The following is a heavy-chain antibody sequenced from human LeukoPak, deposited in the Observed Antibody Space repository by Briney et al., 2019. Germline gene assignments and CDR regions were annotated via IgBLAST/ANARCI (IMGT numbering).Heavy chain of an antibody. CDR2: INPNSGGT. J-gene: IGHJ5*02. Sequence: ASVKVSCEASGYTFTGYYMHWVRQAPGQGLEWMGWINPNSGGTNYAQKFQGWVTMTRDTSISTAYMELSRLRSDDTAVYYCARGLSVRGGNWFDPWGQGTLVTVSS. CDR3: ARGLSVRGGNWFDP. D-gene: IGHD3-10*01. CDR1: GYTFTGYY. V-gene: IGHV1-2*04.